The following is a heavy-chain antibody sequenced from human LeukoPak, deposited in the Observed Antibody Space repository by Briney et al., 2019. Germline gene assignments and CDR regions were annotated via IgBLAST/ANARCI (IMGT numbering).Heavy chain of an antibody. CDR2: ISGSGGRT. J-gene: IGHJ3*01. V-gene: IGHV3-23*01. CDR1: GFSFGSSA. CDR3: AKEGYYYGSGDAFDV. D-gene: IGHD3-22*01. Sequence: GGSLRLSCAASGFSFGSSAMSWVRQAPGKGLEWVSDISGSGGRTYYGDSVRGRFTISGDNSKNILFLQMDSLRVEDTAVYFCAKEGYYYGSGDAFDVWGQGTMVTVSS.